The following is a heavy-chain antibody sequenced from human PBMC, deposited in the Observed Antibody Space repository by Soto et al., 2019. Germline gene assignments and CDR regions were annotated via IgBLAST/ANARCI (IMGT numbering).Heavy chain of an antibody. V-gene: IGHV3-21*01. CDR3: VRAMVRGVRPIYYYYGMDV. CDR1: GFTFSSYS. Sequence: GGSLRLSCAASGFTFSSYSMNWVRQAPGKGLEWVSSISSSSSYIYYADSVKGRFTISRDNAKNSLYLQMNSLRAEDTAVYYCVRAMVRGVRPIYYYYGMDVWGQGTTVTVSS. D-gene: IGHD3-10*01. J-gene: IGHJ6*02. CDR2: ISSSSSYI.